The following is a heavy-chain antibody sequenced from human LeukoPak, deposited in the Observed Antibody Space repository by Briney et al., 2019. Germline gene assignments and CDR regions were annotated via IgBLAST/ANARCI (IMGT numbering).Heavy chain of an antibody. D-gene: IGHD1-26*01. V-gene: IGHV4-59*08. CDR2: IYYSGST. J-gene: IGHJ3*02. CDR1: GGSISSYY. CDR3: ARQRGSYDAFDI. Sequence: SETLSLTCTVSGGSISSYYWSWIRQPPGKGLEWIGYIYYSGSTNYNPSLKSRVTISVDTSKNQFSLKLSSVTAPDTAVYYCARQRGSYDAFDIWGQGTMVTVSS.